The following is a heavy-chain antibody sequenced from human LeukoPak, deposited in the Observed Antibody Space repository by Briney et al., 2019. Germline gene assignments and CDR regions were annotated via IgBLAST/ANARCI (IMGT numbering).Heavy chain of an antibody. D-gene: IGHD3-3*01. CDR2: IIPIFGTA. V-gene: IGHV1-69*01. J-gene: IGHJ3*02. CDR3: ARGSYDFWSGYHGAFDI. Sequence: SVKVSCKASGGTFSSYAISWVRQAPGQGLEWMGGIIPIFGTANYAQKFQGRVTITADESTSTAYMELSSLRSEDTAVYYCARGSYDFWSGYHGAFDIWGQGTMVTVSS. CDR1: GGTFSSYA.